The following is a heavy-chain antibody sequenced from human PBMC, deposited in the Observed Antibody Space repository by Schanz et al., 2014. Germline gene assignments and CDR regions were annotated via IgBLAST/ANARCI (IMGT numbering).Heavy chain of an antibody. CDR1: GYTFTSDS. CDR3: ARGTMPGAFDV. V-gene: IGHV1-46*01. D-gene: IGHD1-26*01. J-gene: IGHJ3*01. CDR2: INPSGGST. Sequence: QVQLVQSGAEVKKPGASVKVSCKASGYTFTSDSMHWVRQAPGQGLEWMGMINPSGGSTGYAQKCQARVTMTADTSTSTAYMELSGVKYEDTALSCCARGTMPGAFDVWGQGTMVTVSS.